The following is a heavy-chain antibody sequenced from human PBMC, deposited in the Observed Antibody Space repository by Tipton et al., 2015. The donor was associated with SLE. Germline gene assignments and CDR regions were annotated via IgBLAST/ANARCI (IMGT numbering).Heavy chain of an antibody. D-gene: IGHD3-22*01. CDR2: IYYSGST. Sequence: TLSLTCTVSGGSISSGGYYWSWNRQHPGKGLEWIGYIYYSGSTYYNPSLKSRVTISVDTSKNQFSLKLSSVTAADTAVYYCARAPSGEIVVGGPDYWGQGTLVTVSS. V-gene: IGHV4-31*03. J-gene: IGHJ4*02. CDR3: ARAPSGEIVVGGPDY. CDR1: GGSISSGGYY.